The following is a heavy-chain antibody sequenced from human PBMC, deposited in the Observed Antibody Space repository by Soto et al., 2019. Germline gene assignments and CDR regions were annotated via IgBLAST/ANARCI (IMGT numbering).Heavy chain of an antibody. CDR2: VFYTGFT. J-gene: IGHJ4*02. V-gene: IGHV4-39*01. Sequence: SETLSLTCAVSGASISGSYYYWAWLRQSPGKGPEWIGSVFYTGFTSYNPSLESRVSVSVDTSKSQFSLKLSAVTAADTAVYYCDNYQKGYNWNYFDHWGQGALVTVSS. D-gene: IGHD1-20*01. CDR1: GASISGSYYY. CDR3: DNYQKGYNWNYFDH.